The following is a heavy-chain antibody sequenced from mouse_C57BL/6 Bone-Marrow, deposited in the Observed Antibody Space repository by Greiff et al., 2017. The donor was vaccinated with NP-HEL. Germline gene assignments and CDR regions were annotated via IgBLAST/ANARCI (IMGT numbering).Heavy chain of an antibody. J-gene: IGHJ2*01. V-gene: IGHV1-50*01. CDR2: IDPSDSYT. Sequence: QVQLQQPGAELVKPGASVKLSCKASGYTFTSYWMQWVKQRPGQGLEWIGEIDPSDSYTNYNQKFKGKATLTVDTSSSTAYMQLSSLTSEDSAVYYCASERLRPNWGQGTTLTVSS. D-gene: IGHD2-4*01. CDR1: GYTFTSYW. CDR3: ASERLRPN.